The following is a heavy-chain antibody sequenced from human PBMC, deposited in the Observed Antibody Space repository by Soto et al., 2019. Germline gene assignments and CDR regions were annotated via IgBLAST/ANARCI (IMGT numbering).Heavy chain of an antibody. CDR2: IIPIFGTA. Sequence: QVQLVQSGAEVKKPGSSVKVSCKASGGTFSSYAISWVRQAPGQGLEWMGGIIPIFGTANYAQKSQGRVTITADKSTSTAYMELSSLRSEDTAVYYCATTSGYSSGWYGRSGWFDPWGQGTLVTVSS. J-gene: IGHJ5*02. D-gene: IGHD6-19*01. V-gene: IGHV1-69*06. CDR1: GGTFSSYA. CDR3: ATTSGYSSGWYGRSGWFDP.